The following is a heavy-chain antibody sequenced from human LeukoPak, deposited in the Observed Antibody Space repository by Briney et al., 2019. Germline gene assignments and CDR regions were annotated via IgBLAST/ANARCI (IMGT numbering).Heavy chain of an antibody. V-gene: IGHV3-23*01. CDR3: ASDPGGNQNGFDI. J-gene: IGHJ3*02. Sequence: GGSLRLSCAASGFTFSSYATTWVRQAPGKGLEWVSASTGSGGTTYYADSVMGRFTISRDNSKNTLYLQINSLSSEDTAVYYCASDPGGNQNGFDIWGQGTMVTVSS. CDR1: GFTFSSYA. CDR2: STGSGGTT. D-gene: IGHD3-16*01.